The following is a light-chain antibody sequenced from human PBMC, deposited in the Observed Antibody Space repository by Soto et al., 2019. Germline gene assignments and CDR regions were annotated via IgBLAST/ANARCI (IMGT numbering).Light chain of an antibody. CDR1: QSVGGY. Sequence: EIVLTQSPATLSLSPGERATLSCRASQSVGGYLAWYQHKPGQAPRLLIYDASNRATGIPARFSGSGSCTDFTLTIRTLEPEYFPVYYGHPRSDWPWTLGRGTKVDIK. CDR3: HPRSDWPWT. CDR2: DAS. J-gene: IGKJ1*01. V-gene: IGKV3-11*01.